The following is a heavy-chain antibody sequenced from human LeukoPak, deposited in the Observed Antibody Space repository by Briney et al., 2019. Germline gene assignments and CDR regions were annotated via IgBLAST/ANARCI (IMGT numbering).Heavy chain of an antibody. V-gene: IGHV4-38-2*02. CDR1: GYSISSGYY. CDR3: ARDGRNYYDSSGYYYDAFDI. CDR2: IDHSGST. J-gene: IGHJ3*02. Sequence: SETLSLTCTVSGYSISSGYYWGWIRQPPGKGLEWIGSIDHSGSTYYNPSLKSRVTISVDTSKNQFSLKLSSVTAADTAVYYCARDGRNYYDSSGYYYDAFDIWGQGTMVTVSS. D-gene: IGHD3-22*01.